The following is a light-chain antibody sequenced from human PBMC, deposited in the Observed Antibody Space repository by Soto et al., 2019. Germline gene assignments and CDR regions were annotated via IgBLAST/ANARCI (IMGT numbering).Light chain of an antibody. Sequence: QSALTQPASVSGSPGQSITISCTGTSSDVGSYNLVSWYKQHPGKAPKLMIYEGSKRPSGVSNRFSGSKSGNTASLTISGLQAEDEADYYCCSYVGSSTLVFGGRTKLTVL. CDR3: CSYVGSSTLV. J-gene: IGLJ2*01. V-gene: IGLV2-23*01. CDR2: EGS. CDR1: SSDVGSYNL.